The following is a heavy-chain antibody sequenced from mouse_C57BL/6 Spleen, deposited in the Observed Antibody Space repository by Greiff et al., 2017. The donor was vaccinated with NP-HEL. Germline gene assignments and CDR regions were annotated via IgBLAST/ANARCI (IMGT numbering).Heavy chain of an antibody. D-gene: IGHD2-4*01. J-gene: IGHJ2*01. V-gene: IGHV1-15*01. CDR2: IDPETGGT. Sequence: VQLQQSGAELVRPGASVTLSCKASGYTFTDYEMHWVKQTPVHGLEWIGAIDPETGGTAYNQKFKGKAILTADKSSSTAYMALSSLTSEGSAVYYCTRRIYYDYDGGYYFDYWGQGTTLTVSS. CDR3: TRRIYYDYDGGYYFDY. CDR1: GYTFTDYE.